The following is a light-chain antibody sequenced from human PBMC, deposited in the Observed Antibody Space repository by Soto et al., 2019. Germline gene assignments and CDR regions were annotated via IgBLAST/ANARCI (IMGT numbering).Light chain of an antibody. CDR1: RSNIGADYD. CDR2: GNW. J-gene: IGLJ7*01. Sequence: QSVLTLPPSVSGAPGQTVTITCTGRRSNIGADYDVHWYQQVPGAAPKLLIYGNWNRPSGVPDRFSGSKSVASASLAITGLQAEDEADYYCQSYDVTLDAWVFGGGTQLTVL. CDR3: QSYDVTLDAWV. V-gene: IGLV1-40*01.